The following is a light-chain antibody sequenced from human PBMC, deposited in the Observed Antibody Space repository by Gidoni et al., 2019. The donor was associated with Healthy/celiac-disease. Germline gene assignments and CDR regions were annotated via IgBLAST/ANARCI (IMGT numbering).Light chain of an antibody. CDR1: QSASSN. J-gene: IGKJ1*01. Sequence: IVLTQTPATLSVSPGERATLSCRASQSASSNFAWYHQKPGQAPRLLIYGASTRATGIPARFSGIGSGTEFTLTTSSLQSEEFAVFSCQQYNHWPPGLGTFGQGTKVEIK. CDR3: QQYNHWPPGLGT. V-gene: IGKV3-15*01. CDR2: GAS.